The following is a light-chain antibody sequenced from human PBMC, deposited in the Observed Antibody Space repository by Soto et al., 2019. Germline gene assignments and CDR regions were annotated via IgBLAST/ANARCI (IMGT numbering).Light chain of an antibody. CDR1: QSIRGG. CDR2: EAS. J-gene: IGKJ1*01. CDR3: HEDNSYSRT. V-gene: IGKV1-5*01. Sequence: DRVTXTGRASQSIRGGWAWYQQKPGTANKLMIYEASNLESGVTQRLSGSGSGTEFTLTISSRQAADFVTLYCHEDNSYSRT.